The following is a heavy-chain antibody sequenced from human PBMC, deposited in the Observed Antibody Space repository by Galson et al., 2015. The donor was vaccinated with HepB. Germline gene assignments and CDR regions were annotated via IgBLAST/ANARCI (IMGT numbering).Heavy chain of an antibody. CDR2: IGGGGG. V-gene: IGHV3-23*01. CDR1: GFTFSSYA. D-gene: IGHD2/OR15-2a*01. Sequence: SLRLSCAASGFTFSSYAMSWVRQAPGKGLEWVSAIGGGGGYYADSVKGRYTISRDDSKNTLYLQMNSLRAEDTAVYYCAKGVLRYSDYWGQGTLVTVSS. J-gene: IGHJ4*02. CDR3: AKGVLRYSDY.